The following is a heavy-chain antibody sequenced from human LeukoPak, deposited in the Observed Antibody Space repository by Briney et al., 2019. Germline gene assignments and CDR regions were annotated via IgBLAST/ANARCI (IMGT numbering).Heavy chain of an antibody. CDR1: GFSFSGSA. V-gene: IGHV3-73*01. CDR2: IRSKANSFTT. CDR3: SRLSPDGYNPFDFDY. D-gene: IGHD5-24*01. J-gene: IGHJ4*02. Sequence: GGYLRLSCAASGFSFSGSAMHWVRQASGKGLEWVGRIRSKANSFTTTYAASVKGRFTTSRDDSKNTAYLQMNSLKAEDTAVYYCSRLSPDGYNPFDFDYWGQGTLVTVSS.